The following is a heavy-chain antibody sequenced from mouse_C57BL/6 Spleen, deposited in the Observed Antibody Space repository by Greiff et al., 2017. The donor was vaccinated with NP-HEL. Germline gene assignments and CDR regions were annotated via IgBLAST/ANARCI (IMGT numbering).Heavy chain of an antibody. V-gene: IGHV1-19*01. CDR1: GYTFTDYY. D-gene: IGHD2-10*02. CDR3: ARGGLVSYYFDD. Sequence: VQLQQSGPVLVKPGASVKMSCKASGYTFTDYYMNWVKQSHGKSLEWIGVINPYNGGTSYNQKFKGKATLTVDKSSSTAYMELNSLTSEDSAVYCCARGGLVSYYFDDWGKGTTLTVSS. J-gene: IGHJ2*01. CDR2: INPYNGGT.